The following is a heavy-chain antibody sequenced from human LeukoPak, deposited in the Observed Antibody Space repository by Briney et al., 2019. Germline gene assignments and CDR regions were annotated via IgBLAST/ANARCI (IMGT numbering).Heavy chain of an antibody. CDR3: AKADRTGSYSYYYMDV. J-gene: IGHJ6*03. Sequence: GGSLRLSCAASGFTFTSYEMNWVRQAPGKGLEWVSYISSSGSTIYYADSVKGRFTISRDNAKNSLYLQMNSLSAEDSAVYYCAKADRTGSYSYYYMDVWGKGTTVTVSS. D-gene: IGHD3-16*02. CDR2: ISSSGSTI. V-gene: IGHV3-48*03. CDR1: GFTFTSYE.